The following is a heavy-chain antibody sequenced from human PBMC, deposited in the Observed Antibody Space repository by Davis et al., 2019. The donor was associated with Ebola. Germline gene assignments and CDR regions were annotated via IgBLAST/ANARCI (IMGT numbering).Heavy chain of an antibody. V-gene: IGHV1-18*01. J-gene: IGHJ4*02. CDR1: GYTFTSYG. D-gene: IGHD1-26*01. CDR3: AREKIVGATPVAVGFDY. CDR2: ISAYNGNT. Sequence: ASVKVSCKASGYTFTSYGISWVRQAPGQGLEWMGWISAYNGNTNYAQKLQGRVTMTTDTSTSTAYMELRSLRSEDTAVYYCAREKIVGATPVAVGFDYWGQGTLVTVSS.